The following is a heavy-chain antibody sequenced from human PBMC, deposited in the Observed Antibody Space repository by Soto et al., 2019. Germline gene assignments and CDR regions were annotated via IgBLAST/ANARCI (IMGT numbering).Heavy chain of an antibody. CDR3: ATGRIVVVTAPSSYYYGMDV. D-gene: IGHD2-21*02. J-gene: IGHJ6*02. Sequence: WASVKVSCKVSGYTLTELSMHWVRQAPGKGLEWMGGFDPEDGETIYAQKFQGRVTMTEDTSTDTAYMELSSLRSEDTAVYYCATGRIVVVTAPSSYYYGMDVWGQGTTVTVSS. CDR2: FDPEDGET. V-gene: IGHV1-24*01. CDR1: GYTLTELS.